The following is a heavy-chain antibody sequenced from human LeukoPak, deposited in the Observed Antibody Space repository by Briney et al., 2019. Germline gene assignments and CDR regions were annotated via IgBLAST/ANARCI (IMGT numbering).Heavy chain of an antibody. CDR1: GFTFDEHA. J-gene: IGHJ6*03. V-gene: IGHV3-9*01. CDR2: ISWNSGSI. CDR3: VKGHCSSSSCFPNYYYYMDV. D-gene: IGHD2-15*01. Sequence: GGALRLSCAGSGFTFDEHAMHWVRQAPGKGLEGVSGISWNSGSIAYADVVKGRFTISRDNAKNLLFLQMSSLRAADTALYYCVKGHCSSSSCFPNYYYYMDVWGTGTTVTVSS.